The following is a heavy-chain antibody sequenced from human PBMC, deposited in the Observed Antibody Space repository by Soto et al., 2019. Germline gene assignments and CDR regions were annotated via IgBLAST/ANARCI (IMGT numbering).Heavy chain of an antibody. V-gene: IGHV3-30-3*01. CDR2: ISYDGSNK. CDR1: GFTFSSYA. D-gene: IGHD3-3*01. CDR3: ARVPNYDFWSGYYSYYYYYGMDV. J-gene: IGHJ6*02. Sequence: QVQLVESGGGVVQPGRSLRLSCAASGFTFSSYAMHWVRQAPGKALEWVAVISYDGSNKYYADSVKGRFTISRDNSKNTLYLQMNSLRAEDTAVYYCARVPNYDFWSGYYSYYYYYGMDVWGQGTTVTVSS.